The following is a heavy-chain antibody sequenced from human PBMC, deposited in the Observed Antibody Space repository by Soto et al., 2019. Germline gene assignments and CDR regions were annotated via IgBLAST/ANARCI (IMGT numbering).Heavy chain of an antibody. J-gene: IGHJ6*02. CDR3: ARAIVVTIGGMDV. CDR2: IYYSGST. Sequence: SETLSFTCTVSGGSISSADYYWSWVRQPPGKGLEWIGYIYYSGSTFFNPSLKSRVTISKDTSRNQFSLRLNSVTAADTAVYYCARAIVVTIGGMDVWGQGTTVTVSS. CDR1: GGSISSADYY. V-gene: IGHV4-30-4*01. D-gene: IGHD5-12*01.